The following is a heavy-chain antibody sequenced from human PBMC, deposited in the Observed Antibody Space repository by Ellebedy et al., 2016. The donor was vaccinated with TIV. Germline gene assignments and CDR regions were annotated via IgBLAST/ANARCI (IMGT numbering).Heavy chain of an antibody. J-gene: IGHJ4*02. CDR1: GFTFSGFG. CDR3: AKDQVDY. Sequence: PGGSLRLSCAASGFTFSGFGMDWIRQAPGKGLEWVTFIQYDGTNKYYTDSLKGRFTISRDNSKNTLYLEMKSLRVEDTAVYYCAKDQVDYWGQGTLVTVSS. CDR2: IQYDGTNK. V-gene: IGHV3-30*02.